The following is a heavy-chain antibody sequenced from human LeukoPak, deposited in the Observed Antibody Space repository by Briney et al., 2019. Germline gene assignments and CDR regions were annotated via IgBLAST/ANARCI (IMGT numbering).Heavy chain of an antibody. J-gene: IGHJ6*03. Sequence: PSETLSLTCTVSGGSISSSSYYWGWIRQPPGKGLEWIGSIYYSGSTYYNPSLKIRVTISVDTSKNQFSLKLSSVTAADTAVYYCARCRGSSPFYYYYMDVWGKGTTVTVSS. CDR2: IYYSGST. V-gene: IGHV4-39*01. CDR3: ARCRGSSPFYYYYMDV. CDR1: GGSISSSSYY. D-gene: IGHD1-26*01.